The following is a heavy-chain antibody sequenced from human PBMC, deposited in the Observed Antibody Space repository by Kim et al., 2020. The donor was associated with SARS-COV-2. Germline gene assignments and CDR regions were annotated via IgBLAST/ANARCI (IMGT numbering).Heavy chain of an antibody. CDR2: INPNSGGT. Sequence: ASVKVSCKASGYTFTGYYMHWVRQAPGQGLEWMGRINPNSGGTNYAQKFQGRVTMTRDTSISTAYMELSRLRSDDTAVYYCARAAYKGAYYFDYWGQGTLVTVSS. CDR3: ARAAYKGAYYFDY. J-gene: IGHJ4*02. CDR1: GYTFTGYY. D-gene: IGHD3-16*01. V-gene: IGHV1-2*06.